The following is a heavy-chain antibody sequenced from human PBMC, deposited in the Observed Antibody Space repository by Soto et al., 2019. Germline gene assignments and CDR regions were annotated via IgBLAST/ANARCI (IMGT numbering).Heavy chain of an antibody. CDR1: GFTFSYHA. Sequence: QVQLVESGGGVVQPGRSLRLSCAASGFTFSYHALNWVRQAPGKGLEWVAVISYDGDNKYIAESVKGRFTISRDNSKNTVSLQMNSLRTEDTAMYFCARGTTTTVFSAMDVWGQGTTVTVSS. CDR2: ISYDGDNK. CDR3: ARGTTTTVFSAMDV. J-gene: IGHJ6*02. V-gene: IGHV3-30-3*01. D-gene: IGHD1-1*01.